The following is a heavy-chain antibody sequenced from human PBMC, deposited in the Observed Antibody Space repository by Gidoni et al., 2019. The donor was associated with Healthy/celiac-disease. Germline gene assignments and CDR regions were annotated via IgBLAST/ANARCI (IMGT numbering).Heavy chain of an antibody. J-gene: IGHJ6*03. Sequence: QVQLQESGPGLVKPSQTLSLTCTVSGGSISSGGYYWSWIRQHPGKGLEWIGYIYYSGSTYNNPSLKSRVTISVDTSKNQFSLKLSSVTAADTAVYYCARGRYGGNSRVLDYYMDVWGKGTTVTVSS. CDR1: GGSISSGGYY. D-gene: IGHD4-17*01. V-gene: IGHV4-31*03. CDR3: ARGRYGGNSRVLDYYMDV. CDR2: IYYSGST.